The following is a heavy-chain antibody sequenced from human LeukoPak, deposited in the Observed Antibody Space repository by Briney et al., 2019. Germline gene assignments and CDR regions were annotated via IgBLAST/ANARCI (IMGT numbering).Heavy chain of an antibody. CDR3: VKGTYTAAH. Sequence: GGSLRLSCSASGFTFSIYAMHWVRQAPGKGLEYVSAISRSGDSIYYADSVKGRISISRDNSKNTLYLQMSSLRAEDTAVYYCVKGTYTAAHWGQGTLVSVSS. CDR1: GFTFSIYA. V-gene: IGHV3-64D*06. CDR2: ISRSGDSI. J-gene: IGHJ4*02. D-gene: IGHD1-14*01.